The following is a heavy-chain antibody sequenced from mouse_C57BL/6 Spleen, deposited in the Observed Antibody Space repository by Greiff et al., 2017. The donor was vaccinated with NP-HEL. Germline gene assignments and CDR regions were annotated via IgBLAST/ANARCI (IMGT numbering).Heavy chain of an antibody. J-gene: IGHJ2*01. CDR3: ARSRSSTDY. D-gene: IGHD1-1*01. CDR1: GYTFTSYW. Sequence: LQQPGAELVRPGSSVKLSCKASGYTFTSYWMDWVKQRPGQGLEWIGNIYPSDSETHYNQKFKDKATLTVDKSSSTAYMQLSSLTSEDSAVYYCARSRSSTDYWGQGTTLTVSS. V-gene: IGHV1-61*01. CDR2: IYPSDSET.